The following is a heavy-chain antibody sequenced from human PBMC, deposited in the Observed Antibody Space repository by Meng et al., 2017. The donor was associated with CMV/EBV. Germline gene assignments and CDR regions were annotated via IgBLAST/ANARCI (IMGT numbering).Heavy chain of an antibody. J-gene: IGHJ4*02. Sequence: YGWSFSGYYWSWLRQPPGKGLEWIGEINHSGSTNYNPSLKSRVTISVDTSKNQFSLKLSSVTAADTAVYYCASLNYCSSTSCSRRFDYWGQGTLVTVSS. V-gene: IGHV4-34*01. CDR1: GWSFSGYY. CDR3: ASLNYCSSTSCSRRFDY. D-gene: IGHD2-2*01. CDR2: INHSGST.